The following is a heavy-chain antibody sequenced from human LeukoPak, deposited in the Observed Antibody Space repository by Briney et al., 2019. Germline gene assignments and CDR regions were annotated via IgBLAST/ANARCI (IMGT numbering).Heavy chain of an antibody. J-gene: IGHJ4*02. CDR3: TRVSIAVAGTGIYFDY. Sequence: GGSLILSCTASGFTFGDYAMSWVRQAPGKGLEWVGFIRSKAYGGTTEYAASAKGRFTISRDDSKSIAYLQMNSLKTEDTAVYYCTRVSIAVAGTGIYFDYWGQGTLVTVSS. CDR2: IRSKAYGGTT. D-gene: IGHD6-19*01. CDR1: GFTFGDYA. V-gene: IGHV3-49*04.